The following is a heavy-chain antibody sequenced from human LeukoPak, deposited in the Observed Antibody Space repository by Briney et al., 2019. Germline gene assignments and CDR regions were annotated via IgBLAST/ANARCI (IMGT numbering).Heavy chain of an antibody. V-gene: IGHV4-4*07. J-gene: IGHJ3*02. CDR3: ARSSSSGYWSDAFDI. CDR2: INFRGST. CDR1: GGPISSYY. Sequence: SETLSLTCTVSGGPISSYYWSWIRQPAGKGLEWIGCINFRGSTNQNPSLKSRATMSVDTSKNQLSLKLSSVTAADTAVYYCARSSSSGYWSDAFDIWGQGIMVTVSS. D-gene: IGHD3-22*01.